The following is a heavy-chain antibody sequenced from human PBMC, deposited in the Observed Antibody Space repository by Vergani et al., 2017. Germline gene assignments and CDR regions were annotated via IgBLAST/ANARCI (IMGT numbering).Heavy chain of an antibody. D-gene: IGHD1-26*01. CDR2: IYPGDSDT. Sequence: EVQLVQSGPEVKKTGESLKISCTASGYSFTMHWIGWVRQMPGKGLELMGIIYPGDSDTRYSPSFQGQVTISADKSIRTAYLQWSSLKVPDTAMYYCAKGGATTSPPYFDYWGQGTLVTVSA. CDR1: GYSFTMHW. V-gene: IGHV5-51*01. J-gene: IGHJ4*02. CDR3: AKGGATTSPPYFDY.